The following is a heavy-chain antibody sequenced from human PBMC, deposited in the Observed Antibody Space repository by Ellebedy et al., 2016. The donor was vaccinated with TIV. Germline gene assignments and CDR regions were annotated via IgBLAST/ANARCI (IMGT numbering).Heavy chain of an antibody. J-gene: IGHJ3*02. D-gene: IGHD4-17*01. CDR1: GFTVSSNY. V-gene: IGHV3-53*01. CDR3: ARVTTDAFDI. CDR2: IYSGGST. Sequence: GGSLRLSCAASGFTVSSNYMSWVRQAPGKGLEWVSVIYSGGSTYYADSVKGRFTISRDNSKNTLYLQMNSLRAEDTAVYYWARVTTDAFDIWGQGTMVTVSS.